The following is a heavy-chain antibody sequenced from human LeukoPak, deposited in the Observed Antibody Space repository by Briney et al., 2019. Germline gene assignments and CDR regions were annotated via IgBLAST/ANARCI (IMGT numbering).Heavy chain of an antibody. CDR3: ARYHPGGF. CDR1: GFTFSNYW. Sequence: PGGSLRLSCEASGFTFSNYWIHWVRQAPGKGLEWVSRISQDGSDTIYADSVKGRLTVSRDNAKNTVFLQLSSLKAEDTAVYYCARYHPGGFWGQGRLVTVSS. CDR2: ISQDGSDT. V-gene: IGHV3-74*01. J-gene: IGHJ4*02. D-gene: IGHD1-14*01.